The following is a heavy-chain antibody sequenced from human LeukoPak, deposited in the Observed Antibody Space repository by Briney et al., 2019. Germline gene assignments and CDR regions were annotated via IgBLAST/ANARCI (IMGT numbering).Heavy chain of an antibody. CDR2: ISPYNGNT. Sequence: ASVKVSCKASGYTFTTYGISWVRQAPGQGLEWMGWISPYNGNTNYAQKFLGRVTMTTDTSTSTAYMELRSLRSDDTAVYYCASLVSGGRRQLQAFDIWGQGTMVTVSS. CDR3: ASLVSGGRRQLQAFDI. D-gene: IGHD2-15*01. CDR1: GYTFTTYG. V-gene: IGHV1-18*01. J-gene: IGHJ3*02.